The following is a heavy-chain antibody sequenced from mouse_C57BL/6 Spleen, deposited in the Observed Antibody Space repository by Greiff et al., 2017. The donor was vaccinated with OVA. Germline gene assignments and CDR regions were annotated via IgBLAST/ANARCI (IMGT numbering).Heavy chain of an antibody. CDR3: ARGDYHDY. CDR1: GYTFTSYW. V-gene: IGHV1-69*01. D-gene: IGHD2-4*01. J-gene: IGHJ2*01. CDR2: IDPSDSYT. Sequence: QVQLKQPGAELVMPGASVKLSCKASGYTFTSYWMHWVKQRPGQGLEWIGEIDPSDSYTNYNQKFKGKSTLTVDKSSSTAYMQLSSLTSEDSAVYYCARGDYHDYWGQGTTLTVSS.